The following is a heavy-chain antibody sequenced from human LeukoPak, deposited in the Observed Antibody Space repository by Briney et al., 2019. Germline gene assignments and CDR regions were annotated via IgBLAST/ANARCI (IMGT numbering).Heavy chain of an antibody. D-gene: IGHD4-11*01. J-gene: IGHJ5*01. CDR3: AKDLHDYGNYVGWFDS. CDR1: GFTFSTYW. Sequence: PGGSLRLSCAASGFTFSTYWMHWVRQAPGKGLVWVSRINSDGSSISYADSVKGRFTISRDNAKNTLYLQMNSLRAEDTAVYYCAKDLHDYGNYVGWFDSWGQGTLVTVSS. V-gene: IGHV3-74*01. CDR2: INSDGSSI.